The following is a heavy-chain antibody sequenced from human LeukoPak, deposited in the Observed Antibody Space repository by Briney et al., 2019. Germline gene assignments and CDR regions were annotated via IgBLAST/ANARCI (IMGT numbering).Heavy chain of an antibody. CDR2: ISYDGSNK. Sequence: GRSLRLSCAASGFTFSSYAMHWVRQAPGKGLEWVAVISYDGSNKYYADSVKGRFTISRDNSKNTLYLQMNSLRAEDTAVYYCAKIGGSYGYWGQGTLVTVSS. CDR3: AKIGGSYGY. V-gene: IGHV3-30*04. CDR1: GFTFSSYA. D-gene: IGHD1-26*01. J-gene: IGHJ4*02.